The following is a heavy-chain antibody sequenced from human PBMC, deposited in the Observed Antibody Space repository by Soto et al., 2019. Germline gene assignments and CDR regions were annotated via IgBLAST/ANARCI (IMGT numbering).Heavy chain of an antibody. J-gene: IGHJ3*02. D-gene: IGHD3-3*01. Sequence: KFQGRVTITRDTSASTAYMELSSLRSEDTAVYYCAVPSESGGSAAAFDIWGQGTMVTVSS. V-gene: IGHV1-3*01. CDR3: AVPSESGGSAAAFDI.